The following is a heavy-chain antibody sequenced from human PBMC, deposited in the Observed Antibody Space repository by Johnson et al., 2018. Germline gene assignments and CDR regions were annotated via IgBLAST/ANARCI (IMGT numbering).Heavy chain of an antibody. CDR2: ISWNSGSI. V-gene: IGHV3-9*01. CDR1: GFTFDDYA. CDR3: AKEGWFGGNYYYYYMDV. J-gene: IGHJ6*03. Sequence: VQLVQSGGGLVQPGRSLRLSCAASGFTFDDYAMHWVRKAPGKGLEWVSGISWNSGSIGDADSVKGRFTISRDNAKNSLYLQMNSLRAEDTALYYLAKEGWFGGNYYYYYMDVWGKGTTVTVSS. D-gene: IGHD3-10*01.